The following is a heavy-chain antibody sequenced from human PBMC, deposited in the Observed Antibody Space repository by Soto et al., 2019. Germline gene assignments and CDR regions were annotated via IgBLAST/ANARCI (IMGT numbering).Heavy chain of an antibody. CDR1: GGTFSSYT. CDR3: AKNLYSNYAPTDY. CDR2: IIPILGIA. D-gene: IGHD4-4*01. J-gene: IGHJ4*02. Sequence: SVKVSCKASGGTFSSYTISWVRQAPGQGLEWMGRIIPILGIANYAQKFQGRVTITADKSTSTAYMELSSLRSEDTAVYYCAKNLYSNYAPTDYWGQGTLVTVSS. V-gene: IGHV1-69*02.